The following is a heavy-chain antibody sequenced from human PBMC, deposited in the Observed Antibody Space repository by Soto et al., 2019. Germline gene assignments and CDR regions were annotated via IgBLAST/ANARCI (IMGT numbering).Heavy chain of an antibody. CDR2: IINKANSGTA. Sequence: VQLVESGGVLIKPGGSLRLSCATSGFIFNDEWMNWVRQAPGRGLEWVGRIINKANSGTADYAAPMKSRFTISRGDAKSTVYLQMNNLKSEDTAVYHCTRGHGGAVHNWGQGTRVTASS. D-gene: IGHD3-10*01. J-gene: IGHJ3*01. V-gene: IGHV3-15*07. CDR1: GFIFNDEW. CDR3: TRGHGGAVHN.